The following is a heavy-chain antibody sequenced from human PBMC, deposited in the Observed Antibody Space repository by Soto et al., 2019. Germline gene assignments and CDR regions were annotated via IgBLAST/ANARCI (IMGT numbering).Heavy chain of an antibody. D-gene: IGHD3-16*01. CDR3: ASGVVGGVIVH. CDR1: GFAFRSYW. J-gene: IGHJ5*02. CDR2: INNDETTT. V-gene: IGHV3-74*01. Sequence: EVQLVESGGGLVQPGGSLRLSCAASGFAFRSYWMHWGRQVPGKGLVWVSRINNDETTTNYADSVKGRFTISRDNAENTLYLQMNSLRVEDTAVYYCASGVVGGVIVHWGQGTLVTVSS.